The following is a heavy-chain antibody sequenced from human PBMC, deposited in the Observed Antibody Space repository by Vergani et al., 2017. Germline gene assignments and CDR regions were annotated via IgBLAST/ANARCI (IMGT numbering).Heavy chain of an antibody. J-gene: IGHJ4*02. D-gene: IGHD6-19*01. Sequence: QVQLQESGPGLVQPSQTLSLTCTVSGGSISSGDYYWIWIRQPPGKGLEWIGYIYYSGSTYYNPSLKSRVTISVDTSKNQFSLKLSSVTAADTAVYYCARVAVVVAGTVDYWGQGTLVTVSS. CDR1: GGSISSGDYY. CDR3: ARVAVVVAGTVDY. V-gene: IGHV4-30-4*08. CDR2: IYYSGST.